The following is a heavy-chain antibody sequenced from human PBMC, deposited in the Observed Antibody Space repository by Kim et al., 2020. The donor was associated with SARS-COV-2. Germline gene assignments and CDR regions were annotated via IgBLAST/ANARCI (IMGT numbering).Heavy chain of an antibody. J-gene: IGHJ4*02. D-gene: IGHD2-15*01. Sequence: SETLSLTCTVSGGSISSSSYYWGWIRQPPGKGLEWIGSIYYSGSTYYNPSLKSRVTISVDTSKNQFSLKLSSVTAADTAVYYCARLNRGLGYCSGGSCPYFDYWGQVTLVTVSS. CDR3: ARLNRGLGYCSGGSCPYFDY. CDR2: IYYSGST. V-gene: IGHV4-39*01. CDR1: GGSISSSSYY.